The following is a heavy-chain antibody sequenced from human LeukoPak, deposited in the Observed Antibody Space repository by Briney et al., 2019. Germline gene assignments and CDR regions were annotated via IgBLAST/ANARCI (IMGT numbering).Heavy chain of an antibody. V-gene: IGHV3-30*02. Sequence: GGSLRLSCAASGFTFSSYGMHWVRQAPGKGLEWVAFIRNDGSNKYYADSVKGRFTISRDNSKNTLYLQMNSLRAEDTAVYYCARDSVIYGYWGQGTLVTVSS. D-gene: IGHD3/OR15-3a*01. CDR2: IRNDGSNK. CDR3: ARDSVIYGY. CDR1: GFTFSSYG. J-gene: IGHJ4*02.